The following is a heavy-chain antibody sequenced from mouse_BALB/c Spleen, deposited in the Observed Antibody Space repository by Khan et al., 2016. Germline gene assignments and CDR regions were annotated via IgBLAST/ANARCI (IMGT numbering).Heavy chain of an antibody. CDR2: IRNKANGYTT. CDR3: AVLDY. J-gene: IGHJ4*01. Sequence: EVELVESGGGLVQPGGSLRLSCATSGFTFTDYYMSWVRQPPGKALEWLGFIRNKANGYTTEYSASVKGRFTISRDNSHSILYLQMNTLRAEESATYYCAVLDYWGQGTSVIVSS. V-gene: IGHV7-3*02. CDR1: GFTFTDYY.